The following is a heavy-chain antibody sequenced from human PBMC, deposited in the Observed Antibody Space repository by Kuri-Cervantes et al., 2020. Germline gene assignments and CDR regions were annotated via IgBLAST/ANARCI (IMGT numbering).Heavy chain of an antibody. V-gene: IGHV4-39*07. CDR2: VYYSGTT. CDR3: ARGAIRITMVRGVPGFWYFDL. Sequence: GSLRLSCTVSGGSISSSSPYWGWIRQPQGKGLEWIGGVYYSGTTYSNPSLKGRVTISVDTSKNQSSLKLSSVTAADTAVYYCARGAIRITMVRGVPGFWYFDLWGRGTLVTVS. J-gene: IGHJ2*01. CDR1: GGSISSSSPY. D-gene: IGHD3-10*01.